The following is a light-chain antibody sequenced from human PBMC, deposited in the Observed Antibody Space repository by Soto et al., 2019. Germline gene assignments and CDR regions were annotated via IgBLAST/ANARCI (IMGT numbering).Light chain of an antibody. Sequence: EIMKTQCPATLSVAPGERATLSCRASQSVRNNLAWYQHKPGQVPRLLIYYASTRATGIPARFSGSGSGTEFTLTISSLQSEDVAVYYCQQYNNWPPITFGQGTRLEIK. CDR3: QQYNNWPPIT. J-gene: IGKJ5*01. CDR2: YAS. V-gene: IGKV3-15*01. CDR1: QSVRNN.